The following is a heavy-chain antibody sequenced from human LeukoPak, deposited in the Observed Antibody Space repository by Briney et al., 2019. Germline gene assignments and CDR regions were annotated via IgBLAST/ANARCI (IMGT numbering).Heavy chain of an antibody. CDR3: AREKYYRIGRFDRAYLDD. Sequence: SSVKVSCKASASTFSTYAIHLVRQARGQGLEWMGWIATANGNTRYSQRFQDRVTITSDTSASTVYMELRGLRSEDMALYFCAREKYYRIGRFDRAYLDDWGQGTLVTVSS. V-gene: IGHV1-3*03. J-gene: IGHJ4*02. D-gene: IGHD3-10*01. CDR1: ASTFSTYA. CDR2: IATANGNT.